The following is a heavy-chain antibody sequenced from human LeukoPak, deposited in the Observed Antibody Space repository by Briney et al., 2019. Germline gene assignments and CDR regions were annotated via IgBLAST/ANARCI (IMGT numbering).Heavy chain of an antibody. Sequence: ASEKVSCKASGYTFTGYYMHWVRQAPGQGLEWMGWINPNSGGTNYAQKFQGRVTMTRDTSISTAYMELSRLRSDDTAVYYCARAYYSSGWDFDYWGQGTLVTVSS. CDR2: INPNSGGT. CDR1: GYTFTGYY. CDR3: ARAYYSSGWDFDY. V-gene: IGHV1-2*02. J-gene: IGHJ4*02. D-gene: IGHD6-19*01.